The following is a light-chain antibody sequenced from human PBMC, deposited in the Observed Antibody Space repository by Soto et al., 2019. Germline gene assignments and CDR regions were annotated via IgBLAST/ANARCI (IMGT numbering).Light chain of an antibody. V-gene: IGKV3-15*01. CDR2: AAS. CDR1: QSISSN. Sequence: EIVMTQSAATLSLCPGERATLSLRARQSISSNSAWHQQTPGQAPRLLIYAASTRAAGLPARFSGRGSGKEFTLTISTLQSEDFAVYYCQQYNPWWTFGQGTKVDIK. J-gene: IGKJ1*01. CDR3: QQYNPWWT.